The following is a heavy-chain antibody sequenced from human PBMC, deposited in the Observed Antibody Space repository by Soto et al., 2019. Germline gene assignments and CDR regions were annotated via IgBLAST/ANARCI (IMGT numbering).Heavy chain of an antibody. CDR2: IDPSDSYT. CDR3: ARQGSSWTYYYYGMDV. CDR1: GYSFTSYW. V-gene: IGHV5-10-1*01. Sequence: PGESLKISCNGSGYSFTSYWIGWVGQMPWKGLEWMGRIDPSDSYTNYSPSFQGHVTISADKSISTAYLQWSSLKASDTAMYYCARQGSSWTYYYYGMDVWGQGTTVTVSS. D-gene: IGHD6-13*01. J-gene: IGHJ6*02.